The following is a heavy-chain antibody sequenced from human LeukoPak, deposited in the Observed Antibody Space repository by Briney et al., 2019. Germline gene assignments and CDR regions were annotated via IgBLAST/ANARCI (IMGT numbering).Heavy chain of an antibody. J-gene: IGHJ6*02. Sequence: GGSLRLSCAASGFTFDDYAMHWVRQAPGKGLEWVSLISGDGGSTYYADSVKGRFTISRDNSKNSLYLQMNSLRTEDTALYYCAKDLYSYGLLLSSGMDVWGQGTTVTVPS. CDR3: AKDLYSYGLLLSSGMDV. D-gene: IGHD5-18*01. CDR2: ISGDGGST. CDR1: GFTFDDYA. V-gene: IGHV3-43*02.